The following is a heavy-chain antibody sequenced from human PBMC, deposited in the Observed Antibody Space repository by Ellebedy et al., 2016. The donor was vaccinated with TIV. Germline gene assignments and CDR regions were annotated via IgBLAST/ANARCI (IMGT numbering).Heavy chain of an antibody. CDR1: GGTFSSYA. D-gene: IGHD3-10*01. J-gene: IGHJ4*02. CDR2: INPSGGST. Sequence: ASVKVSCXASGGTFSSYAISWVRQAPGQGLEWMGIINPSGGSTSYAQKFQGRVTMTRDTSTSTVYMELSSLRSEDTAVYYCTRDRGSGSSIFDYWGQGTLVTVSS. CDR3: TRDRGSGSSIFDY. V-gene: IGHV1-46*03.